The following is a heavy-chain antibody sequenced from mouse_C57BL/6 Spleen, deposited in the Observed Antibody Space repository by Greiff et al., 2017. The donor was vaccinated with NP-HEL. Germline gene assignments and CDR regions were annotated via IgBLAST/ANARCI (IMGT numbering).Heavy chain of an antibody. D-gene: IGHD2-5*01. V-gene: IGHV1-76*01. CDR2: IYPGSGNT. Sequence: QVQLQQSGAELVRPGASVKLSCKASGYTSTDYYINWVKQRPGQGLEWIARIYPGSGNTYYNEKFKGKATLTAEKSSSTAYMQLSSLTSEDSAVYFCARSYYSNPACDFDVWGTGTTVTVSS. CDR3: ARSYYSNPACDFDV. CDR1: GYTSTDYY. J-gene: IGHJ1*03.